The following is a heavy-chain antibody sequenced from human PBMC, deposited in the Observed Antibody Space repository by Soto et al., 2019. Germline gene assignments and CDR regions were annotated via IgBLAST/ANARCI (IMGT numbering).Heavy chain of an antibody. J-gene: IGHJ4*02. CDR2: ISAYNCNT. Sequence: QVQLVQSGAELKKPGASVKVSCKTSGFTFTNYGINWVRQAPGQGLEWMGWISAYNCNTNYPPQFQGRVTVTTDTSATSAYMELRSLRSVGTAVYYCARGGAASDFARWGQGTLVTVSS. CDR3: ARGGAASDFAR. D-gene: IGHD6-25*01. CDR1: GFTFTNYG. V-gene: IGHV1-18*01.